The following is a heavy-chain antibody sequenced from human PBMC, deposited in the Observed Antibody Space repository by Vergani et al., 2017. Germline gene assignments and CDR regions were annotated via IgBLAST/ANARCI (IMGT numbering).Heavy chain of an antibody. CDR2: INWNGGTT. CDR3: GRREWHNQAPFDN. V-gene: IGHV3-20*04. D-gene: IGHD3-3*01. CDR1: GFAFGDFG. J-gene: IGHJ4*02. Sequence: EVQLVESGGGVVRPGGSLRLSCVGSGFAFGDFGMSWVRQVPGKGLGWVAGINWNGGTTIYADPVTGRFTISRDNAKNSLYLQMKSRRDGDTALYYCGRREWHNQAPFDNWVQGTLVSVSS.